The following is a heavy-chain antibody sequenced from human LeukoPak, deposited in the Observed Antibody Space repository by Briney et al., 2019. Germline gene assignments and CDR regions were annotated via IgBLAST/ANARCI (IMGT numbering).Heavy chain of an antibody. V-gene: IGHV3-21*01. CDR2: ISSSSSYI. J-gene: IGHJ3*02. CDR1: GFTFSSYS. CDR3: AKFGYSSSWDAFDI. Sequence: GGSLRLSCAASGFTFSSYSMNWVRQAPGKGLEWVSPISSSSSYIYYADSVKGRFTISRDNAKNSLYLQMNSLRAEDTAVYYCAKFGYSSSWDAFDIWGQGTMVTVSS. D-gene: IGHD6-13*01.